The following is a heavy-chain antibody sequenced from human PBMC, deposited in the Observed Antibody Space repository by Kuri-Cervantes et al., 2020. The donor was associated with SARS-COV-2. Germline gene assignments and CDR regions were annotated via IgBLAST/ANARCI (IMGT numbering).Heavy chain of an antibody. D-gene: IGHD1-14*01. CDR2: ISWNSGSI. CDR1: GFTFDDYA. Sequence: GGSLRLSCAASGFTFDDYAMHWVRQAPGKGLEWVSGISWNSGSIGYADSVKGRFTISRDNSKNTLYLQMNSLRVEDTAVYYCAGEKEPLTWGQGTLVTVSS. CDR3: AGEKEPLT. V-gene: IGHV3-9*01. J-gene: IGHJ4*02.